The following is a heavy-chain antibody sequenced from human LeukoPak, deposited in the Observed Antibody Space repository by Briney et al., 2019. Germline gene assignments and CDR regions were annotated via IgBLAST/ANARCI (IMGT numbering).Heavy chain of an antibody. CDR3: ARLLTGRYSSSSVGYFDY. Sequence: SETLSLTCTVSGGSISSSSYYWGWIRQPPGKGLEWIGSIYYSGSTYYNPSLKSRVTTSVDTSKNQFSLKLSSVTAADTAVYYCARLLTGRYSSSSVGYFDYWGQGTLVTVSS. D-gene: IGHD6-6*01. CDR2: IYYSGST. J-gene: IGHJ4*02. CDR1: GGSISSSSYY. V-gene: IGHV4-39*01.